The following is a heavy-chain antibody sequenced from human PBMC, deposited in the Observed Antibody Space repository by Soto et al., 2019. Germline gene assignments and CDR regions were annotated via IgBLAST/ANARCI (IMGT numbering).Heavy chain of an antibody. CDR2: IYYSGST. CDR1: GGSIRSGGYY. J-gene: IGHJ5*02. V-gene: IGHV4-31*03. CDR3: ARSVFP. Sequence: TLSLTCTVSGGSIRSGGYYWNWIRQHPGKGLEWIGYIYYSGSTYYNTSLKSRITISVDTSKNQFSLKLSSVTAAETAVYYRARSVFPWGQGTLVTGSS.